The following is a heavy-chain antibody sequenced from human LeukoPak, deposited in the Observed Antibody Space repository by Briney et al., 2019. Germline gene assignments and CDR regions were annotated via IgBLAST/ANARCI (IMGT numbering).Heavy chain of an antibody. V-gene: IGHV4-4*02. J-gene: IGHJ3*02. Sequence: SETLSLTCAVSGGSISSSNWWSWVRQPPGKGLEWIGEIYHSGSTNYNPSLKSRVTISVDKSKNQFSLKLSSVTAADTAVYYCARVGYGSGSYNAFDIWGQGTMVTVSS. CDR3: ARVGYGSGSYNAFDI. D-gene: IGHD3-10*01. CDR2: IYHSGST. CDR1: GGSISSSNW.